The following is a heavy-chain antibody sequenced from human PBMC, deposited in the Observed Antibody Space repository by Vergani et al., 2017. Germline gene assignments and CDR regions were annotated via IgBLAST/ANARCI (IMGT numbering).Heavy chain of an antibody. CDR1: GFHLSPAW. CDR2: FEALADGGRI. D-gene: IGHD3-22*01. J-gene: IGHJ4*02. V-gene: IGHV3-15*02. Sequence: EVRVVESGGTLVKPGGSLRLFCAASGFHLSPAWMSLVRQVPGKGLEWVGRFEALADGGRITYGAPVKGRFSLSRDDSENRLYLNMNSLKVEDTGIYYCTADLYLSSGYCCDYWGPGTLVTVS. CDR3: TADLYLSSGYCCDY.